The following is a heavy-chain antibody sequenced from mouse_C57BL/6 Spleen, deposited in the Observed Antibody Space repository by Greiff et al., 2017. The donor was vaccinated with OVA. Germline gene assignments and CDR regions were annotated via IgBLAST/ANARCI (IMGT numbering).Heavy chain of an antibody. CDR3: ASGLRGMDY. CDR2: INPNNGGT. CDR1: GYTFTDYN. V-gene: IGHV1-18*01. Sequence: EVKLMESGPELVKPGASVKIPCKASGYTFTDYNMDWVKQSHGKSLEWIGDINPNNGGTIYNQKFKGKATLTVDKSSSTAYMELRSLTSEDTAVYYCASGLRGMDYWGQGTSVTVSS. J-gene: IGHJ4*01.